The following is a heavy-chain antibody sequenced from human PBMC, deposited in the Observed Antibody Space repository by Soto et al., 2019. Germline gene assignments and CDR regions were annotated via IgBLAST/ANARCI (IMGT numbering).Heavy chain of an antibody. CDR1: GFTFDDYA. V-gene: IGHV3-9*01. J-gene: IGHJ6*02. CDR2: ISWNSGSI. Sequence: PGGSLRLSCAASGFTFDDYAMHWVRQAPGKGLEWVSGISWNSGSIGYADSVKGRFTISRDNAKNSLYLQMNSLRAEDTALYYCAKDMGSGWYNYYYYGMDVWGQGTTVTVSS. D-gene: IGHD6-19*01. CDR3: AKDMGSGWYNYYYYGMDV.